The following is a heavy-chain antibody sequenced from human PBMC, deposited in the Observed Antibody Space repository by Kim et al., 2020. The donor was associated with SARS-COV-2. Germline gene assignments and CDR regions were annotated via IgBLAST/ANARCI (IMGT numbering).Heavy chain of an antibody. CDR3: ATALDDTSGYYYFDY. D-gene: IGHD3-22*01. Sequence: GESLRLSCAASGFTFSDHYMDWVRQAPGKGLEWVARARSKAKGYTTQYAASVTGRFTVSRDDSKNSLYLQMNSLKTEDTAVYYCATALDDTSGYYYFDYWGQGTLVTVSS. CDR1: GFTFSDHY. J-gene: IGHJ4*02. CDR2: ARSKAKGYTT. V-gene: IGHV3-72*01.